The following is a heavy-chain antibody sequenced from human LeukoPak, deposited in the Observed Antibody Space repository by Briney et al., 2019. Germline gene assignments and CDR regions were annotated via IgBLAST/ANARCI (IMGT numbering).Heavy chain of an antibody. CDR1: GGTFSSYA. D-gene: IGHD3-22*01. Sequence: ASVKVSCKPSGGTFSSYAISWVRPAPGQGLEWMGRIITILGIANYAQKFQGRVTITADKSTSTAYMELSSLRSEDTAVYYCAREYYYDSSGYGYYFDYWGQGTLVTVSS. CDR2: IITILGIA. V-gene: IGHV1-69*04. CDR3: AREYYYDSSGYGYYFDY. J-gene: IGHJ4*02.